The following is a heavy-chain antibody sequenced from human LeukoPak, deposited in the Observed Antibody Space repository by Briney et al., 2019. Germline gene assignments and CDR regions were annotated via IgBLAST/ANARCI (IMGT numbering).Heavy chain of an antibody. Sequence: SETLSLTCTVSGGSISSYYWSWIRQPPGKGLKWIGSVYYSGSTYYNPSLKSRVTISVDTSKNQFSLKLSSVTAADTAMYYCARIAVAGNYYFDYWGQGTLVTVSS. CDR3: ARIAVAGNYYFDY. CDR1: GGSISSYY. V-gene: IGHV4-39*01. J-gene: IGHJ4*02. D-gene: IGHD6-19*01. CDR2: VYYSGST.